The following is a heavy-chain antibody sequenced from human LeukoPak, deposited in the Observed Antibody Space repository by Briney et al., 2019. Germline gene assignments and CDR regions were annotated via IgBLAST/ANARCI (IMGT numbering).Heavy chain of an antibody. D-gene: IGHD3-16*02. V-gene: IGHV1-69*06. CDR3: ARVWNYVWGSYRSTYAFDI. J-gene: IGHJ3*02. CDR2: IIPIFGTA. CDR1: GGTFSSYA. Sequence: SVKVSCKASGGTFSSYAISWVRQAPGQGLEWMGGIIPIFGTANYAQKFQGRVTITADKSTSTAHMELSSLRSEDTAVYYCARVWNYVWGSYRSTYAFDIWGQGTMVTVSS.